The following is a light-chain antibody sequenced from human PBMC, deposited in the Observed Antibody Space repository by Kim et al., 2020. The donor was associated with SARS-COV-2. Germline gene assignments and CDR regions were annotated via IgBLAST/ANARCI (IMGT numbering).Light chain of an antibody. J-gene: IGLJ2*01. CDR2: QDS. CDR3: QAWDSSTAI. Sequence: VSPEQTARITCSGDKLGDKYACWYQQKPGQSPVQVIYQDSKRPSGIPERFSGSNSGNTATLTISGTQAMDEADYYCQAWDSSTAIFGGGTQLTVL. V-gene: IGLV3-1*01. CDR1: KLGDKY.